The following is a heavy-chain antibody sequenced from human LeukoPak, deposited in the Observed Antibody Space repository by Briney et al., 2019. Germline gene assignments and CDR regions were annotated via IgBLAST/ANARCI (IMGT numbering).Heavy chain of an antibody. Sequence: GASVKVSCKASGYTFTTFYMHWVRQAPGQGLEWMGIINPSGGSTSYPQRFQGRVTMTTDTSTRTVYMELSSLRSEDTALYYCARENCGGDCYLDYWGQGTLVTVSS. D-gene: IGHD2-21*02. J-gene: IGHJ4*02. CDR2: INPSGGST. V-gene: IGHV1-46*01. CDR3: ARENCGGDCYLDY. CDR1: GYTFTTFY.